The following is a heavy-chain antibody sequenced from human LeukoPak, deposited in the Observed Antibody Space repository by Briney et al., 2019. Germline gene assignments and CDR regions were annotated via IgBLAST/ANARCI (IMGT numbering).Heavy chain of an antibody. CDR3: ARHIGGGIEDMDV. V-gene: IGHV4-59*08. D-gene: IGHD3-16*02. J-gene: IGHJ6*03. CDR2: IYVTGST. CDR1: GGSIGTYY. Sequence: SETLSLTCIVSGGSIGTYYWSWIRQPPGKGLEWIGYIYVTGSTRYNPYLQSRVTISVDTSRNQFFLKMSSVTAADTAVYYCARHIGGGIEDMDVWGTGTKVTVSS.